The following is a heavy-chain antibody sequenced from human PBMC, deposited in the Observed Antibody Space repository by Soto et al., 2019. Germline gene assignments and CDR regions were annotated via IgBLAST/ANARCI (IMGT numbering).Heavy chain of an antibody. J-gene: IGHJ4*02. Sequence: GASVKVSCKASGGTFSSYTISWVRQAPGQGLEWMGRIIPILGIANYAQKFQGRVTITADKSTSTAYMELSSLRSEDTAVYYCAREDRHSSSFDYWGQGTLVTVSS. CDR2: IIPILGIA. CDR1: GGTFSSYT. D-gene: IGHD6-13*01. CDR3: AREDRHSSSFDY. V-gene: IGHV1-69*04.